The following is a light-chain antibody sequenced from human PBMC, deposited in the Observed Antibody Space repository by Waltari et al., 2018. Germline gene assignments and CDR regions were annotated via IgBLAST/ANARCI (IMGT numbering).Light chain of an antibody. CDR2: DAS. CDR3: QQYGNSPLT. CDR1: HFVSSNY. J-gene: IGKJ4*01. V-gene: IGKV3-20*01. Sequence: EIVLTQSPGTLSLSPGDRATLSCRASHFVSSNYLAWYQQKPGQTPRLLIHDASARATGIADGFSGSGSGTDFTLTISRLEPEDFAVYYCQQYGNSPLTFGGGTKVE.